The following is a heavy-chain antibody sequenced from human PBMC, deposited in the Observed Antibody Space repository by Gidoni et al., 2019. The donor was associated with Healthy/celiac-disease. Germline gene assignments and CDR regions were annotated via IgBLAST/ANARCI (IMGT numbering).Heavy chain of an antibody. D-gene: IGHD1-26*01. J-gene: IGHJ4*02. CDR2: VDWDDDK. CDR3: ARGGPTTPGGFDY. V-gene: IGHV2-70*04. CDR1: GFSLSTSGMR. Sequence: QVTLKESGPALVKPTQTLTLTCTFSGFSLSTSGMRVSWIRQPQGQALEWLSRVDWDDDKLYSTSLKTRLTISKDTSKNQVVLTRTNKDLVDTATYYCARGGPTTPGGFDYWGQGTLVTVSS.